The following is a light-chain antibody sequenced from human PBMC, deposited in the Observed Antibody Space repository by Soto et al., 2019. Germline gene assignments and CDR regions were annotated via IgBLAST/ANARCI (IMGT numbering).Light chain of an antibody. CDR3: QQRSNWPRK. J-gene: IGKJ1*01. CDR1: QSVSSY. CDR2: DAS. V-gene: IGKV3-11*01. Sequence: EIVLTQSPATLSFSPGERATLSCRASQSVSSYLAWYQQKPGQAPRLLIYDASNWATGIPASFSCSGSGTDFTLTISSLEPEDFAVYYCQQRSNWPRKFXQGTKLYMK.